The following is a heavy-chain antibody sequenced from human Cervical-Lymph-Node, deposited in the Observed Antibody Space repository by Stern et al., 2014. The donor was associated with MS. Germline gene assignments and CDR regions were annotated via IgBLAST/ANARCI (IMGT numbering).Heavy chain of an antibody. CDR2: FDPEDGET. Sequence: VQLVQSGAEVKKPGASVKVSCKVSGYILTGLSMHWVRQAPGKGLEWMGGFDPEDGETISAQQFQGRLPMTEDTSTDTSYMELSSLRSEDTAVYYCATKELGATTPFDYWGQGTLVNVSS. J-gene: IGHJ4*02. CDR1: GYILTGLS. CDR3: ATKELGATTPFDY. D-gene: IGHD1-26*01. V-gene: IGHV1-24*01.